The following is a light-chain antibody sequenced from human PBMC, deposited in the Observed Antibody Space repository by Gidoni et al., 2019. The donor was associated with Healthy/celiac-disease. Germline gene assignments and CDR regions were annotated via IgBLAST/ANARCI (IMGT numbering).Light chain of an antibody. J-gene: IGLJ2*01. CDR1: SSDVGGYNY. V-gene: IGLV2-14*01. CDR2: EVS. Sequence: QSALTQPASVSGSPGQSITNSCTGTSSDVGGYNYVSWYQQHPGKAPKLMIYEVSNRPSGVSIRFSGSKSGNTASLTISGLQAEDEADYYCSSYTSSSTLEGVVFGGGTKLTVL. CDR3: SSYTSSSTLEGVV.